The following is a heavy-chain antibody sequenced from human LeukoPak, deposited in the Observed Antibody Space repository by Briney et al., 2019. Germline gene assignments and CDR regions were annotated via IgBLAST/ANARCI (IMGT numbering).Heavy chain of an antibody. V-gene: IGHV3-21*01. J-gene: IGHJ4*02. CDR3: ARDDYDSSGYSALGIDY. Sequence: GGSLRLSCAASGFTFSSYSMNWVRQAPGKGLEWVSSISSSSSYIYYADSVKGRFTIFRDNAKNSLYLQMNSLRAEDTAVYYCARDDYDSSGYSALGIDYWGQGTLVTVSS. CDR1: GFTFSSYS. D-gene: IGHD3-22*01. CDR2: ISSSSSYI.